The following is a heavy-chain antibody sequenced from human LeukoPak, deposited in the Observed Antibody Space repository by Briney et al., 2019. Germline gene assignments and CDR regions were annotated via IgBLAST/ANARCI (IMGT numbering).Heavy chain of an antibody. J-gene: IGHJ6*03. V-gene: IGHV1-8*01. CDR1: GYTFTSYD. Sequence: ASVKVSSKASGYTFTSYDINWVRQATGQGLEWMGWMNPNSGNTGYAQKFQGRVTMTRNTSISTAYMELSSLRSEDTAVYYCARGPYCSSTSCYYYYYYMDVWGKGTTVTISS. CDR2: MNPNSGNT. CDR3: ARGPYCSSTSCYYYYYYMDV. D-gene: IGHD2-2*01.